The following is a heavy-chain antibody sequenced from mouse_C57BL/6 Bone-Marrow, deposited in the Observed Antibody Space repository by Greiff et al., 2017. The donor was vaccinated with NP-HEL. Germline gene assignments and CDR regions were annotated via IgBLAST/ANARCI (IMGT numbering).Heavy chain of an antibody. D-gene: IGHD2-5*01. V-gene: IGHV7-1*01. CDR2: SRNKANDYTT. CDR1: GFTFSDFY. J-gene: IGHJ4*01. Sequence: EVMLVESGGGLVQSGRSLRLSCATSGFTFSDFYMEWVRQAPGKGLEWIAASRNKANDYTTEYSASVKGRFIVSRDTSQSILYLQMNALRAEDTAIYYCARDVYSNYGMDYWGQGTSVTVSS. CDR3: ARDVYSNYGMDY.